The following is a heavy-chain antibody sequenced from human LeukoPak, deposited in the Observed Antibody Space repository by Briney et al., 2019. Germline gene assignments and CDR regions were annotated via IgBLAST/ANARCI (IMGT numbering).Heavy chain of an antibody. V-gene: IGHV1-46*01. CDR2: INPSGGST. D-gene: IGHD3-22*01. J-gene: IGHJ6*03. Sequence: GASVKVSCKASGYTFTSYYMHWVRQAPGQGLEWMGIINPSGGSTSYAQKFQGRVTMTRDMSTSTVYMELSSLRSEDTAVYYCARDSQEVVVVITGQVLYMDVWGKGTTVTISS. CDR1: GYTFTSYY. CDR3: ARDSQEVVVVITGQVLYMDV.